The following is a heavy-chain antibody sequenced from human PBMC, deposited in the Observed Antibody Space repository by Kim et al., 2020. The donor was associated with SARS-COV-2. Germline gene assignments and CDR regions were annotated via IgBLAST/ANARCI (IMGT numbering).Heavy chain of an antibody. J-gene: IGHJ6*02. CDR3: AKGPQGSSPPFDYYYGMDV. CDR2: ISWNSGSI. CDR1: GFTFDDYA. D-gene: IGHD6-13*01. Sequence: GGSLRLSCAASGFTFDDYAMHWVRQAPGKGLEWVSGISWNSGSIGYADSVKGRFTISRDNAKNSLYLQMNSLRAEDTALYYCAKGPQGSSPPFDYYYGMDVWGQGTTVTVS. V-gene: IGHV3-9*01.